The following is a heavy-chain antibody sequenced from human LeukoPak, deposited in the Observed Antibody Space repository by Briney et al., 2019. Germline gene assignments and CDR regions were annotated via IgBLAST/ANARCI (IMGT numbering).Heavy chain of an antibody. Sequence: GGALRVSCAAPGSTFSNYAMHWVGQAPGKGLEGVSVISYDGYNKYYADSVKGRFTISRDNSKNTLYLQMNSLRAEDTAVYYCARVVVPAIHGLDYWGQGTLVTVSS. CDR1: GSTFSNYA. D-gene: IGHD2-21*02. V-gene: IGHV3-30*04. CDR2: ISYDGYNK. CDR3: ARVVVPAIHGLDY. J-gene: IGHJ4*02.